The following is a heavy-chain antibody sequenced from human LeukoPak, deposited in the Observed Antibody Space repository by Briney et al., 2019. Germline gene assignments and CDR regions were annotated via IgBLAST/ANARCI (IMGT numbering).Heavy chain of an antibody. J-gene: IGHJ4*02. CDR1: GFTFSSYA. D-gene: IGHD3-22*01. Sequence: GGSLRLSCAASGFTFSSYAMSWVRQAPGKGLEWVSAISGSGGSTYYADSVKGRFTISRDNSKNTLCLQMNSLRAEDTAVYYCAKFLRYYDSSGYNYFDYWGQGTLVTVSS. CDR3: AKFLRYYDSSGYNYFDY. CDR2: ISGSGGST. V-gene: IGHV3-23*01.